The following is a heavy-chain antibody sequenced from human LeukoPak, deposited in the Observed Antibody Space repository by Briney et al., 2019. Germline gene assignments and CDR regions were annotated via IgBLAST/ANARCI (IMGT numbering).Heavy chain of an antibody. CDR3: AEAGAVVVVAAKYFDY. V-gene: IGHV3-23*01. CDR2: ISGSGGST. CDR1: GGTFSSYA. Sequence: GASVKVSCKASGGTFSSYAMSWVRQAPGKGLEWVSAISGSGGSTYYADSVKGRFTISRDNSKNTLYLQMNSLRAEDTAVYYCAEAGAVVVVAAKYFDYWGQGTLVTVSS. D-gene: IGHD2-15*01. J-gene: IGHJ4*02.